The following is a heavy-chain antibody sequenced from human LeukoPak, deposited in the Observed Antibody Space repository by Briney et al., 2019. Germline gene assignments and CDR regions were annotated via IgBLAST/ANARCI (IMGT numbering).Heavy chain of an antibody. V-gene: IGHV4-4*02. J-gene: IGHJ3*01. D-gene: IGHD5-24*01. CDR1: GGXISRSDW. CDR3: ARDASLQTGAFDV. CDR2: IFHSGST. Sequence: SGTLSLTCAVSGGXISRSDWWSWVRQSPGKGLEWIGEIFHSGSTKYNPSLKSRVTISVDKSKNQFSLNLTSVTAADTAMYYCARDASLQTGAFDVWGQGTMVTVSS.